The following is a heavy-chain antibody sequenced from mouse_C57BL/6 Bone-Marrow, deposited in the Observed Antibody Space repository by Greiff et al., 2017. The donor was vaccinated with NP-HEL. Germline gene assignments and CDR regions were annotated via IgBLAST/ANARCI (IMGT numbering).Heavy chain of an antibody. Sequence: QVQLQQSGAELARPGASVKLSCKASGYTFTSYGISWVKQRPGQGLEWIGEIYPRSGNTYYNEKFKGKATLTADNSSSTAYMELRSLTSEDSAVYFCARGDDGYYFAWFAYWGQGTLVTVSA. CDR2: IYPRSGNT. D-gene: IGHD2-3*01. CDR1: GYTFTSYG. J-gene: IGHJ3*01. CDR3: ARGDDGYYFAWFAY. V-gene: IGHV1-81*01.